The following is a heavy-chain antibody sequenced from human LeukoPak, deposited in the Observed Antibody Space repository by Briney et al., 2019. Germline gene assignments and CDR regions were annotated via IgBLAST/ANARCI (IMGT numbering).Heavy chain of an antibody. Sequence: SETLSLTCTVSGGSISSGSYYWSWIRQPAGKGLEWIGRIYTSGSTNYNPSLKSRVTISVDTSKNQFSLKLSSVTAADTAVYYCARLGDLTTTDHAFDIWGQGTMVTVSS. D-gene: IGHD3-16*01. V-gene: IGHV4-61*02. CDR1: GGSISSGSYY. CDR2: IYTSGST. CDR3: ARLGDLTTTDHAFDI. J-gene: IGHJ3*02.